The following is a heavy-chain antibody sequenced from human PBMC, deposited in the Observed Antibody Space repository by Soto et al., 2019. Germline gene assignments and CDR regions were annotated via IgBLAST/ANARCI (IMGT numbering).Heavy chain of an antibody. J-gene: IGHJ4*02. CDR1: GFTVSSYY. CDR2: FDNGGKT. D-gene: IGHD6-13*01. V-gene: IGHV3-66*02. Sequence: PGGSLRLSCAVSGFTVSSYYMSWVRQPPGKGPEWVALFDNGGKTYYAESVKGRFTISRDNSKNTLDLQMNSLRAEDTAVYYCAKDYSISWSAPYYFDYWGQGTLVTVSS. CDR3: AKDYSISWSAPYYFDY.